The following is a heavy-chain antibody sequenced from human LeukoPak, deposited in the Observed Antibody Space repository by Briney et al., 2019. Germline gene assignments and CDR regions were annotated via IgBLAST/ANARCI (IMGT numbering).Heavy chain of an antibody. V-gene: IGHV3-48*04. CDR3: ARELLSLDY. D-gene: IGHD3-10*01. J-gene: IGHJ4*02. CDR2: ISSSSSTI. CDR1: GFTFSSYS. Sequence: GGSLRLSCAASGFTFSSYSMNWVRQAPGKGLEWVSYISSSSSTIYYADSVKGRFVISRDNAKNSLYLQMNSLRVEDTAVYYCARELLSLDYWGQGTLVTVSS.